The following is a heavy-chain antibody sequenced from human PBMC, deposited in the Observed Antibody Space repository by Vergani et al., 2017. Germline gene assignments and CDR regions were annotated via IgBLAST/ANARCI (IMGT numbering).Heavy chain of an antibody. CDR2: IIPIFGTA. CDR3: ARVPITMVRGVIKYNWFDP. Sequence: QVQLVQSGAEVKKPGSSVKVSCKASGGTFSSYAISWVRQAPGQGLEWMGGIIPIFGTANYAQKFQGRVTITADESTSAAYMELSSLRSEGTAVYYCARVPITMVRGVIKYNWFDPWGQGTLVTVSS. CDR1: GGTFSSYA. J-gene: IGHJ5*02. V-gene: IGHV1-69*12. D-gene: IGHD3-10*01.